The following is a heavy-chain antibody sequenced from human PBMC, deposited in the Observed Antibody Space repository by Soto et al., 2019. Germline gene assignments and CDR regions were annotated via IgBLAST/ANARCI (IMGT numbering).Heavy chain of an antibody. Sequence: QVQLVQSGAEVKKPGASVKVSYKASGYTFTSYAMQWVRQAPGQRLEWMGWINAGNGNTKYSQKFQGRVTITRDTSASTAYMELSSLRSEDAAVYYCARGPVGPDGPGDYWGQGTLVTVSS. CDR2: INAGNGNT. V-gene: IGHV1-3*01. CDR3: ARGPVGPDGPGDY. J-gene: IGHJ4*02. CDR1: GYTFTSYA.